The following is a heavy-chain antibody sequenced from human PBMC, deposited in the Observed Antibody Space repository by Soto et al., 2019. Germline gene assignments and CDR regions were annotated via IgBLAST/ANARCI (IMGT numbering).Heavy chain of an antibody. J-gene: IGHJ5*02. CDR2: IIPIFGTA. Sequence: ASVKVSCKASGGTFSIYAISWVRQAPGQGLEWMGGIIPIFGTANYAQKFQGRVTITADESTSTAYMELSSLRSEDTAVYYCAREDAAPTPGRFDPWGQGTLVTVSS. CDR3: AREDAAPTPGRFDP. V-gene: IGHV1-69*13. D-gene: IGHD6-13*01. CDR1: GGTFSIYA.